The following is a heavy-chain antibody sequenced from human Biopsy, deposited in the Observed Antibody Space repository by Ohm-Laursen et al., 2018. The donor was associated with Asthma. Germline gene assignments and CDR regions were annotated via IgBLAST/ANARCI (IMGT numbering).Heavy chain of an antibody. CDR2: ITGSGAIT. Sequence: GSLRLSCSACGLTGSDDPITWGRMVPGKGLEWVSSITGSGAITYYADSLKGRFTISRDKSENTLYLQMNSLRAEDTAVYYCAKDERAYYGSDSKYMQPVPLGDWGQGTLVIVSA. CDR3: AKDERAYYGSDSKYMQPVPLGD. J-gene: IGHJ4*02. CDR1: GLTGSDDP. V-gene: IGHV3-23*01. D-gene: IGHD2-21*01.